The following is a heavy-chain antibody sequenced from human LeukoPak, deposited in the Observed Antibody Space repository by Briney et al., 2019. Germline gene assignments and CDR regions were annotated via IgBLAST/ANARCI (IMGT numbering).Heavy chain of an antibody. J-gene: IGHJ4*02. CDR3: ARGSRGFDC. CDR1: GGSISSGSYY. CDR2: IYTSGST. Sequence: SETLSLTCTVSGGSISSGSYYWSWIRQPAGKGLEFIGRIYTSGSTNYNPSLKSRVTISVDTSKNQFSLKLSSVTAADTAVYYCARGSRGFDCWGQGTLATVSS. V-gene: IGHV4-61*02.